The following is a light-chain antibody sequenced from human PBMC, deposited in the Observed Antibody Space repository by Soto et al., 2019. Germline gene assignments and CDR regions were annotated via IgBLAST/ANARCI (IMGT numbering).Light chain of an antibody. CDR2: AAS. CDR3: HPSSSFPFT. V-gene: IGKV1D-8*01. Sequence: VIWMTQSPSLLSASTGDIVPINCRMSQGISNYLAWYQQKPGKPPELLLYAASTLQSGVPSRFSCSGSGIDFTLTITRLQSEDFATYYSHPSSSFPFTVVPAAKVDI. CDR1: QGISNY. J-gene: IGKJ3*01.